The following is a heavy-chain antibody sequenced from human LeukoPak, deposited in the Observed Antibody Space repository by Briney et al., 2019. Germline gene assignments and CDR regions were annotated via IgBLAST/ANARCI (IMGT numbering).Heavy chain of an antibody. J-gene: IGHJ4*02. CDR3: AADHYGDYASGPFDY. Sequence: PGGSLRLSCAASGFTFSSYGMSWVRQAPGKGLEWVSAISGSGGSTYYADSVKGRFTISRDNSKNALYLQMNSLRAEDTAVYYCAADHYGDYASGPFDYWGQGTLVTVSS. CDR1: GFTFSSYG. CDR2: ISGSGGST. V-gene: IGHV3-23*01. D-gene: IGHD4-17*01.